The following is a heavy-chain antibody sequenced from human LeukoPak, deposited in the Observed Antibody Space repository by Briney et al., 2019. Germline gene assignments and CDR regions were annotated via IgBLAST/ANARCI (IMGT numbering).Heavy chain of an antibody. J-gene: IGHJ5*02. CDR1: GFTFSSEW. CDR3: ARDLRDEYNRAYYYH. CDR2: IYSGGGT. Sequence: GGSLRLSCAASGFTFSSEWMSWVRQAPGKGLEWVSVIYSGGGTHYADSVKGRFTISRDNSKNVMYLQMNSLRAEHTAVYYCARDLRDEYNRAYYYHWGQGTLVTVSS. D-gene: IGHD3-22*01. V-gene: IGHV3-53*01.